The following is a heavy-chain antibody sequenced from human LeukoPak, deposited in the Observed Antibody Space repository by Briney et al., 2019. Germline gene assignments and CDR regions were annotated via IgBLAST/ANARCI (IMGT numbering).Heavy chain of an antibody. V-gene: IGHV3-23*01. Sequence: GGSLRLSCAASGFTFSSYAMSWVRQAPGKGLEWVSAISGSGGSTYYADSVKGRFTISRDNSKNTLYLQMNSLRAEDTAVYYCAKNGDRGAYCSGGTCYPYYYYYMDVWGKGTTVTISS. J-gene: IGHJ6*03. CDR1: GFTFSSYA. CDR3: AKNGDRGAYCSGGTCYPYYYYYMDV. D-gene: IGHD2-15*01. CDR2: ISGSGGST.